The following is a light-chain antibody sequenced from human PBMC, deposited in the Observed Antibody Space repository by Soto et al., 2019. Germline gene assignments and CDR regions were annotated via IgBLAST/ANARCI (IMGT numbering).Light chain of an antibody. V-gene: IGKV4-1*01. CDR2: WAS. Sequence: DIVMTQSPDSLAVSLGERATINCKSSQCVLYSSNNKNYLAWYQQKPGQPPKLLIYWASTRESGVPDRFSGSGSGTDFTLTISSLQAEDVAVYYCQQYYSTPPYTFGQGTQLEIK. CDR1: QCVLYSSNNKNY. J-gene: IGKJ2*01. CDR3: QQYYSTPPYT.